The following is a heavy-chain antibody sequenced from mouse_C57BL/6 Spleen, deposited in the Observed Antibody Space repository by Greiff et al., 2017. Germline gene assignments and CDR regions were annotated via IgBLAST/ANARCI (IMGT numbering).Heavy chain of an antibody. Sequence: QVQLQQPGAELVRPGTSVKLSCKASGYTFTSYWMHWVKQRPGQGLEWIGVIDPSDSYTNYNQKFKGKATLTVDTSSSTAYMQLSSLTSEDSAVYYCARPLYYSNFDYWGQGTTLTVSS. CDR1: GYTFTSYW. J-gene: IGHJ2*01. D-gene: IGHD2-5*01. V-gene: IGHV1-59*01. CDR2: IDPSDSYT. CDR3: ARPLYYSNFDY.